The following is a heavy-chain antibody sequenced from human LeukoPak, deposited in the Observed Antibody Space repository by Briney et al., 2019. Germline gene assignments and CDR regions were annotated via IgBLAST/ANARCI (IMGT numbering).Heavy chain of an antibody. Sequence: GASVKVSCKASGYTFTGYYMHWVRQAPGQGLEWMGWINPSSGGTNYAQKFQGWVTMTRDTSISTAYMELSRLRSDDTAVYYCARGAIAVAGSNDYWGQGTLVTVSS. CDR2: INPSSGGT. J-gene: IGHJ4*02. CDR1: GYTFTGYY. CDR3: ARGAIAVAGSNDY. D-gene: IGHD6-19*01. V-gene: IGHV1-2*04.